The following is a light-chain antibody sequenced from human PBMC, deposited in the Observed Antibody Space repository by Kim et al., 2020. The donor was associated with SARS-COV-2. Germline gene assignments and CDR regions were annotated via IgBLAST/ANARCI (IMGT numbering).Light chain of an antibody. CDR1: TSDVGGYNY. CDR2: DVN. V-gene: IGLV2-14*03. J-gene: IGLJ2*01. CDR3: SSYTSSSTVV. Sequence: GQSLTISCTGTTSDVGGYNYVSWYQQHPGKAPKLMIYDVNNRPSGVSNRFSGSKSGNTASLGISGLQAEDEADYYCSSYTSSSTVVFGAGTQLTVL.